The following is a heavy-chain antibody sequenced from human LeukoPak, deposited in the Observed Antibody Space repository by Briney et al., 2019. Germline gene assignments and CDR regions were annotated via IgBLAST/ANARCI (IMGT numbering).Heavy chain of an antibody. D-gene: IGHD6-6*01. V-gene: IGHV1-2*06. CDR1: GYTFTGYY. J-gene: IGHJ4*02. Sequence: ASVKVSCKASGYTFTGYYMHWVRQAPGQGLEWMGRINPNSGGTNYAQKFQGRVTLTRNTSISTAYMELSRLRSDDTAVYYCARSSSASRDDYWGQGTLVTVSS. CDR2: INPNSGGT. CDR3: ARSSSASRDDY.